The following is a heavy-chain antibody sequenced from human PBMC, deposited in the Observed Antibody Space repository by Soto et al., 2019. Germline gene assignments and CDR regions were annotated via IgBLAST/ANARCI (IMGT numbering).Heavy chain of an antibody. Sequence: PSETLSLTCTVSGGSISSCNYYWGWIRQPPGKGLEWIGSIYFSGNTYYNPSLKSRVTMSVDTSKNQFSLKLSSVTAADTAVYYCARLGGYCSTTGCYGYYAMDVWGQGTTVTVSS. D-gene: IGHD2-2*01. V-gene: IGHV4-39*01. CDR3: ARLGGYCSTTGCYGYYAMDV. CDR2: IYFSGNT. J-gene: IGHJ6*02. CDR1: GGSISSCNYY.